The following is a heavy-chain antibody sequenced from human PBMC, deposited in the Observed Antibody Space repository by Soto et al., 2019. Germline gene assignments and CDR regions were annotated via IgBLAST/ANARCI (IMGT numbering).Heavy chain of an antibody. D-gene: IGHD2-8*02. CDR1: GGSIASNNYY. Sequence: PSETLSLTCTVSGGSIASNNYYWGWIRQPPGTGLEWIGEINHSGSTNYNPSLKSRVTISVDTSKNQFSLKLTSVTAADTAVYYCARDKITGLFDYWGQGTLVTVSS. CDR2: INHSGST. J-gene: IGHJ4*02. CDR3: ARDKITGLFDY. V-gene: IGHV4-39*07.